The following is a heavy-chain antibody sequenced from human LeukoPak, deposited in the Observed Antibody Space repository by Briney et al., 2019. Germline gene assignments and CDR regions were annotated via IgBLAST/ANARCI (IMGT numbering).Heavy chain of an antibody. J-gene: IGHJ3*02. V-gene: IGHV3-13*04. CDR1: GFAFSTYD. CDR2: IGIAGDT. Sequence: GGSLRLSCAASGFAFSTYDMHWVRQPTGKGLESVSAIGIAGDTYYPGSVKGRFTISRENAKNSLFLQMNSLRAGDTAVYYCARGYVHAFDIWGQGTMVTVSS. D-gene: IGHD5-12*01. CDR3: ARGYVHAFDI.